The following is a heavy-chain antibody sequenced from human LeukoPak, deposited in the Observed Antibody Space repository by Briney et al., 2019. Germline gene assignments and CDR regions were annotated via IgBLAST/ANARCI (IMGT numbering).Heavy chain of an antibody. CDR1: GFTFSSYS. D-gene: IGHD2-2*02. V-gene: IGHV3-21*01. CDR3: ARDHGGSCSSTSCYNFDY. CDR2: ISSSSSYI. J-gene: IGHJ4*02. Sequence: GGSLRLSCAASGFTFSSYSMNWGRQAPGGGLEWVSSISSSSSYIYYADSVKGRFTISRDNAKNSLYLQMNRVRAADTAVYYCARDHGGSCSSTSCYNFDYWGQGTLVTVSS.